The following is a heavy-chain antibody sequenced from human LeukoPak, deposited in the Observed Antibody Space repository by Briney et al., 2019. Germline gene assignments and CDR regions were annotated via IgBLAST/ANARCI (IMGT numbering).Heavy chain of an antibody. CDR2: IKQDGSEK. V-gene: IGHV3-7*01. CDR3: VRASHIVVVTGIPQGYYYYMDV. D-gene: IGHD2-21*02. CDR1: GFTFSSYW. J-gene: IGHJ6*03. Sequence: GGSLRLSCAASGFTFSSYWMSWVRQAPGKGLEWVANIKQDGSEKYYVDSVKGRFTISRDNAKSSLFLQMSSLRAEDTAVYYCVRASHIVVVTGIPQGYYYYMDVWGKGTTVTVSS.